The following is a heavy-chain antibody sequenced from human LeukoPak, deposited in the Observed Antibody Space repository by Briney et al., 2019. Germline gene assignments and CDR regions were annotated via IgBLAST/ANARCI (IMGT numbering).Heavy chain of an antibody. D-gene: IGHD2-2*01. CDR2: IYYSGST. CDR1: GGSISSYY. Sequence: SETLSLTCTVSGGSISSYYWSWIRQPPGKGLEWIGYIYYSGSTNYNPSLKSRVTISVDTSKNQFSLKLGSVTAADTAVYYCARGGYCSSTSCPYYFDYWGQGTLVTVSS. V-gene: IGHV4-59*01. J-gene: IGHJ4*02. CDR3: ARGGYCSSTSCPYYFDY.